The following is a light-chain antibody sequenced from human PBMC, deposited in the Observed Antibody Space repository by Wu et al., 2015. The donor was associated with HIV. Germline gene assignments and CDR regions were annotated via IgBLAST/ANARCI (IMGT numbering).Light chain of an antibody. CDR1: QNVNGNY. CDR2: TTS. V-gene: IGKV3D-20*02. Sequence: EIVLTQSPDTLSASVGQRVTLSCRASQNVNGNYLAWYQQKPGQVPRLLMHTTSLRATGVPDRFSGSGSGTDFTLTISSLEPEDFAVYYCQQRSNWLTFGGGTKVEIK. CDR3: QQRSNWLT. J-gene: IGKJ4*01.